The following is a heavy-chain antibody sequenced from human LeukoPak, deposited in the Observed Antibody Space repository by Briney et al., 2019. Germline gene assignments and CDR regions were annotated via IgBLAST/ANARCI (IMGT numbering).Heavy chain of an antibody. V-gene: IGHV3-7*01. D-gene: IGHD1-26*01. CDR2: IKQDGSTK. Sequence: GGSLRLSCAASGFTFTNSWMAWVRQSPGKGLEWVANIKQDGSTKHYADSLKGRFTISRDNPKNSLYLQMNNLRADDTAVYYCTRDTDGSLDYWGQGILVTVAS. CDR3: TRDTDGSLDY. J-gene: IGHJ4*02. CDR1: GFTFTNSW.